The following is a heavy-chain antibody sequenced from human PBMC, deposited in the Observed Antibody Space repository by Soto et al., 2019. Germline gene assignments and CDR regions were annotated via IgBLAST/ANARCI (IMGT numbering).Heavy chain of an antibody. CDR2: IYDSGST. Sequence: SETLSLTCTVSGGSISNYYWSWVRQPPGKGLEWIGYIYDSGSTNYNPSLKSRVTISVDTSKNQFSLKLSSVTAADTAVYYCARSHIVPRLFMYPYDYWGQGTLVTVSS. CDR1: GGSISNYY. J-gene: IGHJ4*02. D-gene: IGHD5-12*01. CDR3: ARSHIVPRLFMYPYDY. V-gene: IGHV4-4*08.